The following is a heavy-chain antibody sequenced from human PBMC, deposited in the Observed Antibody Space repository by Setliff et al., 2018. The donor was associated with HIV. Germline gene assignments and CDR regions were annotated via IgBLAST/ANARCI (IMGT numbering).Heavy chain of an antibody. CDR1: GFKFSSYW. Sequence: GGSLRLSCAVSGFKFSSYWMHWVRQAPGKGLVWVSRTNTDGSGTTYADSVKGRFTVSRDNAKNTLFLQMNSLRAKDTGVYYCARDQSVAGPTTSDYWGQGTLVTVSS. J-gene: IGHJ4*02. V-gene: IGHV3-74*03. CDR2: TNTDGSGT. D-gene: IGHD2-15*01. CDR3: ARDQSVAGPTTSDY.